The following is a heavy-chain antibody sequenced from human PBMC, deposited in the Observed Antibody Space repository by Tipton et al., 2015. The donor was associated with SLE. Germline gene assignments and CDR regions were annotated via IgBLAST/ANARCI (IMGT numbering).Heavy chain of an antibody. Sequence: SLRLSCAASGFTFSSYSMNWVRQAPGKGLEWASYISSSSTIYYADSVKGRFTISRDNAKNSLYLQMNSLRAEDTAVYYCARDRIVVVDYWGQGTLVTVSS. CDR2: ISSSSTI. CDR1: GFTFSSYS. D-gene: IGHD3-22*01. CDR3: ARDRIVVVDY. J-gene: IGHJ4*02. V-gene: IGHV3-48*01.